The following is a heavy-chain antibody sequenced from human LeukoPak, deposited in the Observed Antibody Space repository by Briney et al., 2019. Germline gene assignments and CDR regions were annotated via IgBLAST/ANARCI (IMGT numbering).Heavy chain of an antibody. V-gene: IGHV3-15*01. CDR3: TTDLGLTMIRGVIVY. J-gene: IGHJ4*02. D-gene: IGHD3-10*01. Sequence: PGGSLRLSCAASGLRFTNAWMNWVRQAPGKGLEWVGRIKSKGDGETKAYAAHVKGRFTMSRDDTKATLYLQMNSLKDEDTAVYYCTTDLGLTMIRGVIVYWGQGTLVTVSS. CDR2: IKSKGDGETK. CDR1: GLRFTNAW.